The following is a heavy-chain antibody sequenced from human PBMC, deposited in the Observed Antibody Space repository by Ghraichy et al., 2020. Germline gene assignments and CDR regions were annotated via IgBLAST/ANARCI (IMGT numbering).Heavy chain of an antibody. CDR1: GGSISSSSYY. CDR2: IYYRGST. Sequence: SQTLSLTCTVSGGSISSSSYYWGWIRQPPGKGLEWIGSIYYRGSTYYNPSLKSRVTISVDTSKNQFSLKLSSVTAADTAVYYCARTRPGLSPYYFDYWGQGTLVTVSS. D-gene: IGHD3-9*01. CDR3: ARTRPGLSPYYFDY. J-gene: IGHJ4*02. V-gene: IGHV4-39*01.